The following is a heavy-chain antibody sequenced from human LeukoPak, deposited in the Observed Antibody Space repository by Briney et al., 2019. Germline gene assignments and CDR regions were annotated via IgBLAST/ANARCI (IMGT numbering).Heavy chain of an antibody. CDR1: GFTFSSYG. CDR2: IRYDGSNK. V-gene: IGHV3-30*02. J-gene: IGHJ3*02. D-gene: IGHD2-2*01. Sequence: GGSLRLSCAASGFTFSSYGMHWVRQAPGKGLEWVAFIRYDGSNKYYADSVKGRFTISRDNSKNTLYLQMNSLRAEDTAVYYCARDVSHYCSSTSCYPWAFDIWGQGTMVTVSS. CDR3: ARDVSHYCSSTSCYPWAFDI.